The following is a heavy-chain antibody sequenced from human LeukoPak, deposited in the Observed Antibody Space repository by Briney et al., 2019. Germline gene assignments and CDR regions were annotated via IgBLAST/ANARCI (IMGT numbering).Heavy chain of an antibody. CDR3: ARGPEEKYCGGDCYSAPFDY. CDR2: IYYSGST. J-gene: IGHJ4*02. CDR1: GGSISSSSYY. D-gene: IGHD2-21*02. V-gene: IGHV4-39*07. Sequence: SETLSLTCTVSGGSISSSSYYWGRIRQPPGKGLEGIGSIYYSGSTYYNPSLKSRVTISVDTSKNQFSLKLSSVTAADTAVYYCARGPEEKYCGGDCYSAPFDYWGQGTLVTVSS.